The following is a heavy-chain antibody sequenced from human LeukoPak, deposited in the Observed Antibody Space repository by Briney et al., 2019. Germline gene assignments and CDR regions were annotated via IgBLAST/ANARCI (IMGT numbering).Heavy chain of an antibody. J-gene: IGHJ4*02. CDR3: AREAGDSSGYFFDY. CDR2: IYSGGST. D-gene: IGHD3-22*01. CDR1: GFTFSTYG. Sequence: GRSLRLSCAASGFTFSTYGMHWVRQAPGKGLEWVSVIYSGGSTYYADSVKGRFTISRDNSKNTLYLQMNSLRAEDTAVYYCAREAGDSSGYFFDYWGQGTLVTVSS. V-gene: IGHV3-53*01.